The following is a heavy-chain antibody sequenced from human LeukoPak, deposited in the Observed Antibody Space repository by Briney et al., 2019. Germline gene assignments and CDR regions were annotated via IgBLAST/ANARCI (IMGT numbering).Heavy chain of an antibody. CDR3: VRSPTTESIPA. V-gene: IGHV3-23*01. J-gene: IGHJ5*02. CDR2: ISDTGGRT. CDR1: GITLSNYG. D-gene: IGHD4-17*01. Sequence: GGSLRLSCAVSGITLSNYGMTWVRQAPGKGLEWVAGISDTGGRTNYADSVKGRFTISRDNPKNTLYLQMNSLRAEDTAVYYCVRSPTTESIPAWGQGPWSPSPQ.